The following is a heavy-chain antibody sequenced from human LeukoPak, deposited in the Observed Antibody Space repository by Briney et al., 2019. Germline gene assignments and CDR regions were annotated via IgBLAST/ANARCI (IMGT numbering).Heavy chain of an antibody. J-gene: IGHJ6*02. CDR1: GYTLTELS. Sequence: ASVKVSCKVSGYTLTELSMHWVRQAPGKGLEWMGGFDPEDGETIYAQKFQGRVTMTEDTSTDTAYMELSSLRSEDTAVYYCATGPRVLRYFDWLPPMDVWGQGTTVTVSS. CDR2: FDPEDGET. CDR3: ATGPRVLRYFDWLPPMDV. D-gene: IGHD3-9*01. V-gene: IGHV1-24*01.